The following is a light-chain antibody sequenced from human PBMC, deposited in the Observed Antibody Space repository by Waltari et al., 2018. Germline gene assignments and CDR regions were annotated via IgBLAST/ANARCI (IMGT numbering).Light chain of an antibody. CDR1: NSNIGKYN. J-gene: IGLJ3*02. Sequence: QSVLTQPPSASGTPGQRVTISCSGSNSNIGKYNVYWYQQVPGTAPKLLIYRNNQRPSGVPYRFSGSKSDTSASLAISGLRSDDEADYYCAAWDDSLYGVFGGGTKLTVL. CDR3: AAWDDSLYGV. V-gene: IGLV1-47*01. CDR2: RNN.